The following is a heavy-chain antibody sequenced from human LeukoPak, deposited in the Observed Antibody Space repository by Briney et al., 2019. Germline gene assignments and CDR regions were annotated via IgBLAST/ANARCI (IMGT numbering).Heavy chain of an antibody. CDR3: AKDLEGTMVRGVIGVYFDY. V-gene: IGHV3-30*04. J-gene: IGHJ4*02. CDR2: ISYDGSNK. D-gene: IGHD3-10*01. Sequence: GGSLRLSCAASGFTFSSYAMHWVRQAPGKGLEWVAVISYDGSNKYYADSVKGRFTISRDNSKNTLYLQMNSLRAEDTAVYYCAKDLEGTMVRGVIGVYFDYWGQGTLVTVSS. CDR1: GFTFSSYA.